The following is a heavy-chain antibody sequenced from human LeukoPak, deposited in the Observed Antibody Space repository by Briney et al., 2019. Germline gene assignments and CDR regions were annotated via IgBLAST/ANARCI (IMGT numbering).Heavy chain of an antibody. V-gene: IGHV1-2*06. Sequence: ASVKVSCKTSGDTFTGYYMHWVRQAPGQGLEWMGRINPNSGGTNYAQKFQGRVTMTRDTSINTAYMELRRLRSDDTAVYYCARDHYGSGSYSHYFDYWGQGTLVTVSS. CDR3: ARDHYGSGSYSHYFDY. CDR1: GDTFTGYY. J-gene: IGHJ4*02. CDR2: INPNSGGT. D-gene: IGHD3-10*01.